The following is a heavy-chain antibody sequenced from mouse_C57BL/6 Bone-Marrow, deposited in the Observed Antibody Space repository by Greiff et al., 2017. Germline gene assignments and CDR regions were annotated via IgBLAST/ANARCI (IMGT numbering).Heavy chain of an antibody. CDR3: ARTGALSRSFDY. CDR1: GYTFTSYW. D-gene: IGHD6-1*01. V-gene: IGHV1-55*01. Sequence: VQLQQPGAELVKPGASVKMSCKASGYTFTSYWITWVKQRPGQGLEWIGDIYPTSGRTNYNEKFKSKAILTVDTSSNTAYMQLSSLTSEDSAVFYCARTGALSRSFDYWGQGTALTVSS. J-gene: IGHJ2*01. CDR2: IYPTSGRT.